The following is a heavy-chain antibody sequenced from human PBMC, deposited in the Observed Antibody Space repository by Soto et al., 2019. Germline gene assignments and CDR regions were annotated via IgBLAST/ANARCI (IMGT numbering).Heavy chain of an antibody. V-gene: IGHV3-74*01. CDR2: INSDGSST. J-gene: IGHJ6*02. CDR1: GSTFSNDW. Sequence: EVQLVESGGGLLQPGGSLRLSCAGSGSTFSNDWMNWVRQAPGKGLVGVSHINSDGSSTNYADFVKGRFTIARDNAKNTVYLQMNSLRAEDTAVYYCARDRSYSLDVWGQGTTVTVSS. CDR3: ARDRSYSLDV.